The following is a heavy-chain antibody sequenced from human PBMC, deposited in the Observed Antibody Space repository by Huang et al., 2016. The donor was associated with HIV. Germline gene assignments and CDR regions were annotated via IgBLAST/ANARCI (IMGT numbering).Heavy chain of an antibody. V-gene: IGHV3-30*18. D-gene: IGHD1-26*01. CDR1: GFTFNKFD. CDR3: AKDGRGSGTYYDYFEY. Sequence: QVQLVESGGGVVQPGRSLRLSCAAFGFTFNKFDMHWVRKAPGKGLGCVSIISYDGSSKYHADSVKGRFTISRDNSKNTVYLQMNSLRVEDTAVYYCAKDGRGSGTYYDYFEYWGQGTLVTVSS. CDR2: ISYDGSSK. J-gene: IGHJ4*01.